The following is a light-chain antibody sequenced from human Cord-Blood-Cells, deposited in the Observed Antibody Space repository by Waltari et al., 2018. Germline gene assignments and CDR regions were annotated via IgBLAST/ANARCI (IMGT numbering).Light chain of an antibody. Sequence: EIVLTQAPGTLSLSPGESATFSCRDSQSVSSSYLAWYQQKPGQAPRLLIYGASSRATGIPDRFSGSGSGTDFTLTISRLEPEDFAVYYCQQYGSSSYTFGQGTKLEIK. CDR2: GAS. CDR3: QQYGSSSYT. V-gene: IGKV3-20*01. J-gene: IGKJ2*01. CDR1: QSVSSSY.